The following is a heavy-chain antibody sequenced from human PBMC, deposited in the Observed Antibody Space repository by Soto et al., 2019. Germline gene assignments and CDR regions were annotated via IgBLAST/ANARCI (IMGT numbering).Heavy chain of an antibody. CDR3: ARIGAGGWDVPFDF. CDR1: GFTFSSYE. Sequence: IQLVESGGGLVKPGGSLRLSCAASGFTFSSYEMTWVRQAPGRGLEWVSYISDSGHTIHYGDSVKGRFTISRDNAKNSLHLQMNSLTVEDTAVYYCARIGAGGWDVPFDFWGQGTLVTVSS. CDR2: ISDSGHTI. D-gene: IGHD6-19*01. V-gene: IGHV3-48*03. J-gene: IGHJ4*02.